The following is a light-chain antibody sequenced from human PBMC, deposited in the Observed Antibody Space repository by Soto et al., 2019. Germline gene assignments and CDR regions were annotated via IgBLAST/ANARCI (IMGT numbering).Light chain of an antibody. CDR2: DAS. Sequence: DIQMTQSPSSLSASVGDRVTITCQASQDISNYLNWYQQKPGKAPKLLIYDASNLETGVPSRFSGSGSGTDFTFPISSLQAEDIATYYCQQYDNLSITFGPGTKVDIK. V-gene: IGKV1-33*01. CDR1: QDISNY. J-gene: IGKJ3*01. CDR3: QQYDNLSIT.